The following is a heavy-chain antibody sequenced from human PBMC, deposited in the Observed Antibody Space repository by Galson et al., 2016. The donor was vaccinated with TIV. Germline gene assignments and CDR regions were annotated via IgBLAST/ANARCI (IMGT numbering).Heavy chain of an antibody. CDR2: ISSNSVYL. V-gene: IGHV3-9*01. D-gene: IGHD5-18*01. CDR3: TKARGDSYGSPPDYYDGMDV. CDR1: GFTFGDYG. Sequence: SLRLSCAASGFTFGDYGMHWVRQSPGKGLEWVSGISSNSVYLGYVDSVKGRFTNSRDNAKSSLYLQMNSLRVEDTAFYYCTKARGDSYGSPPDYYDGMDVWGQGTMVTVSS. J-gene: IGHJ6*02.